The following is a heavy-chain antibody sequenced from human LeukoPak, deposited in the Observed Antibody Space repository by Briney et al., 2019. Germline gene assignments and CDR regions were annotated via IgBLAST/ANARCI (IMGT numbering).Heavy chain of an antibody. CDR2: IYYSGST. CDR3: ARTTEGGYTYGYSYYYYMDV. Sequence: SETLSLTCTVSGGSISSYYWSWIRQPPGKGLEWIGYIYYSGSTNYNPSLKSRVTISVDTSKNQFSLKLTSVTAADTAVYYCARTTEGGYTYGYSYYYYMDVWGKGTTVTISS. J-gene: IGHJ6*03. CDR1: GGSISSYY. V-gene: IGHV4-59*01. D-gene: IGHD5-18*01.